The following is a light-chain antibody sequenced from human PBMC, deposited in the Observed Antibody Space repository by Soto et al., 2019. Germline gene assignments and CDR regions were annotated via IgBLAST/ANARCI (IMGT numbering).Light chain of an antibody. J-gene: IGLJ2*01. CDR3: DSYTANNVL. Sequence: QSALTQPASVSGSTGQSITISCAGTNSDVGGHNYVSWYQHHPGRAPKLILYEVSNRPTGVSSRFSGSKSGDTASLTISGLQAEDEADYYCDSYTANNVLFGGGTQLTVL. CDR1: NSDVGGHNY. CDR2: EVS. V-gene: IGLV2-14*01.